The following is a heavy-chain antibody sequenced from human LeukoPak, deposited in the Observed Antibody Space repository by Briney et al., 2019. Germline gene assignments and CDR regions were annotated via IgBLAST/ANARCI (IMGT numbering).Heavy chain of an antibody. J-gene: IGHJ4*02. V-gene: IGHV1-18*01. CDR3: ARGNYYDSSGYFDY. CDR1: DYTFTSYG. CDR2: ISAYNGNT. D-gene: IGHD3-22*01. Sequence: ASVKVSCKASDYTFTSYGVSWVRQAPGQGLEWMGWISAYNGNTNYAQKLQGRVTMTTDTSTSTAYMELRSLRSDDTAVYYCARGNYYDSSGYFDYWGQGTLVTVSS.